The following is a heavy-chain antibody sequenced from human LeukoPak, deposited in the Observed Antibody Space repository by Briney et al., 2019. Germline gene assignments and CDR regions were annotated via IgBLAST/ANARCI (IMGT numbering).Heavy chain of an antibody. CDR3: ARGGWELELDY. CDR2: IYYSGST. D-gene: IGHD1-26*01. V-gene: IGHV4-31*03. CDR1: GGSISSGGYY. Sequence: SETLSLTCTVSGGSISSGGYYWSWIRQHPGKGLEWIGYIYYSGSTYYNPSLKSRVTISVDTSKNQFSLKLSSVTAADTAVYYCARGGWELELDYWGQGILVTVSS. J-gene: IGHJ4*02.